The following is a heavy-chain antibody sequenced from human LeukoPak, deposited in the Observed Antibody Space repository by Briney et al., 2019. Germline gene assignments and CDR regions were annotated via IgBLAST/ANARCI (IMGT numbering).Heavy chain of an antibody. J-gene: IGHJ4*02. CDR1: GFTFGDYA. Sequence: GGSLRLSCTASGFTFGDYAMTWVRQAPGKGLEWVGFIRSKVYGGTPEYAASVKGRFTISRDDSKGIAYLQMNSLKTEDTAVYYCTRDPGRGGFGTYYFDYWGQGTLVSVSS. CDR3: TRDPGRGGFGTYYFDY. CDR2: IRSKVYGGTP. V-gene: IGHV3-49*04. D-gene: IGHD1-7*01.